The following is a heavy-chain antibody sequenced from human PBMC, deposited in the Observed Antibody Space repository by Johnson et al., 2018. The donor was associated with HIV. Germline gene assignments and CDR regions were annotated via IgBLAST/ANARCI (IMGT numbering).Heavy chain of an antibody. CDR2: ISHDGSNK. CDR3: ANDVQSSREVAFDI. CDR1: GFTFSSYG. J-gene: IGHJ3*02. Sequence: QVQLVESGGGVVQPGRSLRLSCAASGFTFSSYGMHWVRQAPGKGLEWVAVISHDGSNKYYADSVKGRFTISRDTSKNTLYLQMNSLSAEDTAVYYCANDVQSSREVAFDIWGQGTMVTVSS. V-gene: IGHV3-30*18. D-gene: IGHD3-10*02.